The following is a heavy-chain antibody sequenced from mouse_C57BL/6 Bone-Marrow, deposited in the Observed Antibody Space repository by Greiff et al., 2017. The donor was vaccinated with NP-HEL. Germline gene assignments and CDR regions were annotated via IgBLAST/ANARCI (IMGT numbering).Heavy chain of an antibody. J-gene: IGHJ1*03. CDR1: GYTFTSYW. CDR2: IDPNSGGT. V-gene: IGHV1-72*01. Sequence: VQLQQPGADLVKPGASVKLSCKASGYTFTSYWMHWVKQRPGRGLEWIGRIDPNSGGTKFTAKFKTKATLTVDKPSSTAYMQLSSLTSEDSAVYYCARYYYGSRGWYFDVWGTGTTVTVSS. D-gene: IGHD1-1*01. CDR3: ARYYYGSRGWYFDV.